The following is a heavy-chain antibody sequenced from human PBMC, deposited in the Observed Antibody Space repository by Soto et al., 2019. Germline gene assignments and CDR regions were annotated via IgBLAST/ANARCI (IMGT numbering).Heavy chain of an antibody. CDR1: GFSLSTSGVG. V-gene: IGHV2-5*02. CDR2: IYWDDDK. D-gene: IGHD3-3*01. J-gene: IGHJ5*02. Sequence: QITLKESGPTLVKPTQTLTLTCTFSGFSLSTSGVGVGWIRQPPGKALEWLALIYWDDDKRYSPSLTSRLTITKDTSQNQVVLTMTNMDPVDTATYYCAHRQAIFGVVPWWFDPWGKGTLVTVSS. CDR3: AHRQAIFGVVPWWFDP.